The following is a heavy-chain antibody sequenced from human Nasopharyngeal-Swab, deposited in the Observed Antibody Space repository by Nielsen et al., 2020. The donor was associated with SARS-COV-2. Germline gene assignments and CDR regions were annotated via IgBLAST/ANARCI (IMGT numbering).Heavy chain of an antibody. CDR2: VYYSGST. J-gene: IGHJ6*02. Sequence: WIRQPPGKGLEWIGYVYYSGSTYYNPSLKSRVTISVDTSKNQFSLKLSSVTAADTAVYYCEREPPNYYDSSVNYYGMDVWGQGTTVTVS. CDR3: EREPPNYYDSSVNYYGMDV. D-gene: IGHD3-22*01. V-gene: IGHV4-31*02.